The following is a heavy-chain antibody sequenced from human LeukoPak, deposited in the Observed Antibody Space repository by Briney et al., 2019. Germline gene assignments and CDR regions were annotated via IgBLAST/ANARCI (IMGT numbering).Heavy chain of an antibody. CDR1: GFTFGDYA. D-gene: IGHD2-2*01. CDR2: IRSKAYGGTT. V-gene: IGHV3-49*04. J-gene: IGHJ6*03. Sequence: GGSLRLSCTASGFTFGDYAMSWVRQAPGKGLEWVGFIRSKAYGGTTEYAASVKGRFTISRDDSKSIAYLQMNSLKTEDTAVYYCARERSSYYYYMDVWGKGTTVTISS. CDR3: ARERSSYYYYMDV.